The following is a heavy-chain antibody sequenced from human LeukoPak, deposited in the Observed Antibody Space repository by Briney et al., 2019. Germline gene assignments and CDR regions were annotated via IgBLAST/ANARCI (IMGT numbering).Heavy chain of an antibody. V-gene: IGHV4-59*01. CDR2: IYNSGTT. CDR1: GGSIRGYY. Sequence: SETLSLTCTVSGGSIRGYYWSWLRQPPGKGLEWIGYIYNSGTTDYNPSLKSRVTISLDTSKNQLSLKLSSVTAADTAVYYCARYRAFDIWGQGTMVTVSS. J-gene: IGHJ3*02. CDR3: ARYRAFDI.